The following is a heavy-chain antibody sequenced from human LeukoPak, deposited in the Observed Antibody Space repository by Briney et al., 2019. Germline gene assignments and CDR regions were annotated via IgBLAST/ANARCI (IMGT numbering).Heavy chain of an antibody. CDR3: ARGRRDGYNYVADY. CDR1: GRTFISYA. V-gene: IGHV1-69*04. D-gene: IGHD5-24*01. J-gene: IGHJ4*02. Sequence: ASVTVSCKASGRTFISYAISWVRQAPGQGLEWMGRIIPILGIANYAQKFQGRVTITADKSTSTAYMELSSLRSEDTAVYYCARGRRDGYNYVADYWGQGTLVTVSS. CDR2: IIPILGIA.